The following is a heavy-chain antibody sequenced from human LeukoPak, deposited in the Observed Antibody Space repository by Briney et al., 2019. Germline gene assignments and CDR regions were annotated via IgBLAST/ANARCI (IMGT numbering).Heavy chain of an antibody. J-gene: IGHJ4*02. CDR1: GFTFDDYA. CDR3: AKYDFDWLSILDY. D-gene: IGHD3-9*01. V-gene: IGHV3-9*01. Sequence: GRSLRLSCAASGFTFDDYAMHWVRQAPGKGLEWVSGINWSGARIFYADSVKGRFTISRDNAKNSLYLEINSLRPEDTAVYYCAKYDFDWLSILDYWGQGTLVTVSS. CDR2: INWSGARI.